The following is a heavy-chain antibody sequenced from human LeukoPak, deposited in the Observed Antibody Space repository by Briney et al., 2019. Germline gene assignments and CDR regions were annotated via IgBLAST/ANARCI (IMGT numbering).Heavy chain of an antibody. CDR3: SREYFDWSRNYYYGMDV. Sequence: GGSLRLCCAASGFSVSHNYMRWVRQAPGKGLEWVAVISYDGSNKYYADSVKGRFTISRDNSKNTLYLQMNSLRAEDTAVYYCSREYFDWSRNYYYGMDVWGQGTTVTVSS. CDR1: GFSVSHNY. CDR2: ISYDGSNK. D-gene: IGHD3-9*01. J-gene: IGHJ6*02. V-gene: IGHV3-30-3*01.